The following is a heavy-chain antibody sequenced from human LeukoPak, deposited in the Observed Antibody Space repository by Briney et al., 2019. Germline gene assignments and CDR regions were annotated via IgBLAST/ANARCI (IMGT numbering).Heavy chain of an antibody. Sequence: GGSLRLSRAASGFTFSSYAMSWVRQAPGKGLEWVSAISGSGGSTYYADSVKGRFTISRDNSKNTLNLQMNSLRAEDTAVYYCAKGLEQLVYYYYYYMDVWGKGTTVTVSS. CDR1: GFTFSSYA. D-gene: IGHD1/OR15-1a*01. J-gene: IGHJ6*03. CDR2: ISGSGGST. V-gene: IGHV3-23*01. CDR3: AKGLEQLVYYYYYYMDV.